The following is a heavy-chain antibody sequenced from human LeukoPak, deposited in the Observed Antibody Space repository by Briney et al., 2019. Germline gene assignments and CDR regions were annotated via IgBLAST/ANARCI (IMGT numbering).Heavy chain of an antibody. Sequence: SVKVSCKASGGTFSSYAISWVRQAPGQGLGWMGRIIPILGIANYAQKFQGRVTITADKSTSTAYMELSSLRSEDTAVYYCAREKTDAFDIWGQGTMVTVSS. CDR3: AREKTDAFDI. J-gene: IGHJ3*02. CDR1: GGTFSSYA. V-gene: IGHV1-69*04. CDR2: IIPILGIA.